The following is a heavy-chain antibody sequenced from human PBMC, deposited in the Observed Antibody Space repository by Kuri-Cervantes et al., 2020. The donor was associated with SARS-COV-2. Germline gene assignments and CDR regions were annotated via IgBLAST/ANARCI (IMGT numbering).Heavy chain of an antibody. Sequence: GGSLRLSCKASGYTFTGYYMHWVRQAPGQGLEWMGRINPNSGGTNYAQKFQGRVTMTRDTFISTAYMELSRLRSDDTAVYYCARDPGGLDAFDIWGQGTMVTVSS. D-gene: IGHD4-23*01. CDR1: GYTFTGYY. CDR2: INPNSGGT. J-gene: IGHJ3*02. CDR3: ARDPGGLDAFDI. V-gene: IGHV1-2*06.